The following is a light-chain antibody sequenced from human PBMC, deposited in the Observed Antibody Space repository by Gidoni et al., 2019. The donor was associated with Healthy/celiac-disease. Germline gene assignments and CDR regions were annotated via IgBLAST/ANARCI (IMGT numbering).Light chain of an antibody. CDR3: PRT. CDR1: QSVLYSSNNKNY. CDR2: WAS. J-gene: IGKJ1*01. V-gene: IGKV4-1*01. Sequence: MTQSPDSLAVSLGERATINCKSSQSVLYSSNNKNYLAWYQQKPGQPPKLPIYWASTRESGVPDRFSGSGSGTDFTLTISSLQAEDVAGYSTPRTFGQGTKVEIK.